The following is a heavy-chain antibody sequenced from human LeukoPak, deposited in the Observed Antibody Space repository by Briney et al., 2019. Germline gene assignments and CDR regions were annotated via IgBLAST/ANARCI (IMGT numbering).Heavy chain of an antibody. CDR1: GFRFSDYY. CDR2: IGNSGSI. J-gene: IGHJ5*02. D-gene: IGHD2-21*02. Sequence: GGSLRLSCEASGFRFSDYYMSWIRQAPGKGLEWVSYIGNSGSIYYGDSVKGRVTISRDNAKNLLYLQMNSLRVEDAAVYYCVRGPSDSSLPGPWGQGTLVTVSS. CDR3: VRGPSDSSLPGP. V-gene: IGHV3-11*01.